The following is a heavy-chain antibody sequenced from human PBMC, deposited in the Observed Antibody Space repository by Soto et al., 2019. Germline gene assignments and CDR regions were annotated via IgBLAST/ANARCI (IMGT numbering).Heavy chain of an antibody. CDR3: GRGSGPRGRPY. CDR1: GFIFSDYW. J-gene: IGHJ4*02. CDR2: INGDGTT. D-gene: IGHD6-25*01. V-gene: IGHV3-74*01. Sequence: GGSLRLSCAASGFIFSDYWMHWVRQAPGKGLVWVARINGDGTTTYVDSVKGRFTISRDNAKNMMYLQMNSLRVEDTAMYYCGRGSGPRGRPYWGQGISVTVSS.